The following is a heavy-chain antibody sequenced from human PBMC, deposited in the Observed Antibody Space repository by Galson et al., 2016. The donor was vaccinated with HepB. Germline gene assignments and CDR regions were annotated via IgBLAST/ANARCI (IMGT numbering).Heavy chain of an antibody. CDR1: GFSLSTSGMC. V-gene: IGHV2-70*01. J-gene: IGHJ6*02. CDR2: IDWDDDK. D-gene: IGHD5-12*01. Sequence: PALVKPTQTLTLTCTFSGFSLSTSGMCVSWIRQPPGKALEWLALIDWDDDKYYITSLKTRLVLSKDTSKNQVVLTMTNMDPVDTATYFCARGGYGSYGMDGWGQGTTVTVSS. CDR3: ARGGYGSYGMDG.